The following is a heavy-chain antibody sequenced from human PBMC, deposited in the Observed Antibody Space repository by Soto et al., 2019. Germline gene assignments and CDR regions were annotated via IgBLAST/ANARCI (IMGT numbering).Heavy chain of an antibody. D-gene: IGHD2-15*01. CDR2: IYWNDDK. J-gene: IGHJ5*02. CDR3: AHSRRDIVVVVAAINWFDP. V-gene: IGHV2-5*01. Sequence: SGPTLVKPTQTLTLTCTFSGFSLSTSGVGVGWIRQPPGKALEWLALIYWNDDKRYSPSLKSRLTITKDTSKNQVVLTMTNMDPVDTATYYCAHSRRDIVVVVAAINWFDPWGQGTLVTVSS. CDR1: GFSLSTSGVG.